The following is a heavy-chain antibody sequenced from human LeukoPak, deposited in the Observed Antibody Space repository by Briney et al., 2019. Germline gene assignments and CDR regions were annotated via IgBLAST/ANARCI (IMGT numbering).Heavy chain of an antibody. V-gene: IGHV1-69*05. D-gene: IGHD3-22*01. CDR1: GGTFSSYA. Sequence: SVKVSCKASGGTFSSYAISWVRQAPGQGLEWMGRIIPIFGTANYAQKFQGRVTITTDESTSTAYTELSSLRSEDTAVYYCARLGIAYYYDSSGINDAFDIWGQGTMVTVSS. J-gene: IGHJ3*02. CDR3: ARLGIAYYYDSSGINDAFDI. CDR2: IIPIFGTA.